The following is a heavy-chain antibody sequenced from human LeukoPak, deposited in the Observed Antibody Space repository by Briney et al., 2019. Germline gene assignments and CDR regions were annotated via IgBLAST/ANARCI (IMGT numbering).Heavy chain of an antibody. D-gene: IGHD3-10*01. CDR3: ARDPGFGELPNWFDP. Sequence: GASVKVSCKASGYSFTSHYMHWVRQAPGQGLEWLGLINPSGSSTLYAQKFQGRVTITADESTSTAYMELSSLRSEDTAVYYCARDPGFGELPNWFDPWGQGTLVTVSS. CDR2: INPSGSST. V-gene: IGHV1-46*01. CDR1: GYSFTSHY. J-gene: IGHJ5*02.